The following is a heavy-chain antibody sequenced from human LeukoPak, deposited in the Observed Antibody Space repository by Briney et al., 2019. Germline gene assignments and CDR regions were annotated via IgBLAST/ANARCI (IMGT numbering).Heavy chain of an antibody. D-gene: IGHD3-16*02. Sequence: PGGSLRLSCAASGFTFGSYAMSWVRQAPGKGLEWVSAISGSGGSTYYADSVKGRFTISRDNSKNTLYLQMNSLGAEDTAVYYCAKALYVWGSYRNSYYFDYWGQGTLVTVSS. CDR2: ISGSGGST. J-gene: IGHJ4*02. V-gene: IGHV3-23*01. CDR1: GFTFGSYA. CDR3: AKALYVWGSYRNSYYFDY.